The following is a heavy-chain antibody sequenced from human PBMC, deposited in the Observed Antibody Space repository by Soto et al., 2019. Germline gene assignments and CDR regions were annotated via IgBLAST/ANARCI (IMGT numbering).Heavy chain of an antibody. J-gene: IGHJ4*03. CDR2: IYYSGTT. V-gene: IGHV4-59*08. CDR1: EGSINHHY. CDR3: RRLSVIDAAHHFDN. D-gene: IGHD2-15*01. Sequence: SEPLSLRWTVSEGSINHHYWTRIRQHTGKGVEWMGYIYYSGTTTNYNPSLKSRVTLSVDTSKSQFSLKLSSVTAAATVFYYCRRLSVIDAAHHFDNWGEGTLVTGSS.